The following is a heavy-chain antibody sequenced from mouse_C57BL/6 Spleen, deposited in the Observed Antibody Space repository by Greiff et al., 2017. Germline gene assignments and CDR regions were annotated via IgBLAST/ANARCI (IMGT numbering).Heavy chain of an antibody. Sequence: QVQLQQSGTELVKPGASVKLSCKASGYTFTSYWMHWVKQRPGQGLEWIGNINPSNGGTNYNEKFKSKATLTVDKSSSTAYMQLSSLTSEDSAVYYCARSSYYYGTPYWYFDVWGTGTTVTVSS. CDR3: ARSSYYYGTPYWYFDV. J-gene: IGHJ1*03. CDR2: INPSNGGT. V-gene: IGHV1-53*01. D-gene: IGHD1-1*01. CDR1: GYTFTSYW.